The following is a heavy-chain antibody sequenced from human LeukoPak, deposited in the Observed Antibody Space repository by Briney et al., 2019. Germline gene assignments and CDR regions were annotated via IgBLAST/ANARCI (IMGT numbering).Heavy chain of an antibody. CDR1: GFTFTSAW. V-gene: IGHV3-15*01. J-gene: IGHJ4*02. Sequence: GGSLRLSCAASGFTFTSAWMSWVRQAPGKGLEWVGRIKGKTAAGAPDYVASVKGRFTISRDDSKNTLFLQMNSLKTEDTAVYYCITGDYDFWSGFYSPNHYFDYWGQGTLVTISS. D-gene: IGHD3-3*01. CDR3: ITGDYDFWSGFYSPNHYFDY. CDR2: IKGKTAAGAP.